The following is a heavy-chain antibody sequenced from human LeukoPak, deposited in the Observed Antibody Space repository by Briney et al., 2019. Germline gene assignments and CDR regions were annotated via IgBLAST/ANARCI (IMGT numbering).Heavy chain of an antibody. Sequence: GGSLRLSCAASGFTFSSYAMSWVRQAPGKGLEWVSTISGNGGRTYYADSVKGRFTISRDNAKNSLFLHMNSLRAEDTAVYYCVRDLTIVGVAQVHHWGQGTLVTVSS. J-gene: IGHJ5*02. CDR2: ISGNGGRT. D-gene: IGHD1-26*01. V-gene: IGHV3-23*01. CDR3: VRDLTIVGVAQVHH. CDR1: GFTFSSYA.